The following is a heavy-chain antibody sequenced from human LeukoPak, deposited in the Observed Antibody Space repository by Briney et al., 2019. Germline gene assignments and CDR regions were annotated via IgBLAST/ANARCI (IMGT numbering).Heavy chain of an antibody. CDR2: MNDGGTI. J-gene: IGHJ6*03. CDR3: ARRWNYGRNYYIDV. CDR1: GGSFNIYY. Sequence: SETLSLTCAVYGGSFNIYYWSWIRQSPEKGLEWIGEMNDGGTINYNPSLLSRVTISLDRSKNQFSLKLTSVTTADTAVHYCARRWNYGRNYYIDVWGNGATVSVSS. D-gene: IGHD1-7*01. V-gene: IGHV4-34*01.